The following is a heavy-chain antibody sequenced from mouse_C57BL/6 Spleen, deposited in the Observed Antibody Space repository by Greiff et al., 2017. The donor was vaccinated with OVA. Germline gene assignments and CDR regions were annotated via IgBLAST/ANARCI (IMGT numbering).Heavy chain of an antibody. D-gene: IGHD2-4*01. J-gene: IGHJ2*01. V-gene: IGHV1-19*01. CDR3: ARSGDYDYDEFDY. Sequence: EVQLKESGPVLVKPGASVKMSCKASGYTFTDYYMNWVKQSHGKSLEWIGVINPYNGGTSYNQKFKGKATLTVDKSSSTAYMELNSLTSEDSAVYYCARSGDYDYDEFDYWGQGTTLTVSS. CDR2: INPYNGGT. CDR1: GYTFTDYY.